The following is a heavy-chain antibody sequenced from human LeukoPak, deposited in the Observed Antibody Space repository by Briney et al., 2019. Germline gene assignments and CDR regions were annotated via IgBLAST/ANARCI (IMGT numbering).Heavy chain of an antibody. V-gene: IGHV3-23*01. CDR2: ISGSGGSS. J-gene: IGHJ4*02. CDR3: AKARYYFDSSGYSGLDY. D-gene: IGHD3-22*01. CDR1: GFTFSSYA. Sequence: GGSLRLSCAASGFTFSSYAMSWVRQAPGKGLEWVSSISGSGGSSYYADSVKGRFTISKDSSKNTLYLQMNSVRAEDTAVYYCAKARYYFDSSGYSGLDYWGQGTLVTVSS.